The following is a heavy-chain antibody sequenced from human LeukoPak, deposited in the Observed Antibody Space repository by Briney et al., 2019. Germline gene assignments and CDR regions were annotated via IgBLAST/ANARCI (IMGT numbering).Heavy chain of an antibody. Sequence: ASVNVSCKTLGYTFITSSIYWVRQAPGQRLEWLGWITVASGNTRYSENLQGRVTLTRDTSANTAYMELRNLKSEDTAVYYCVGGSLGFWGQGTLVTVSP. J-gene: IGHJ4*02. CDR2: ITVASGNT. CDR1: GYTFITSS. V-gene: IGHV1-3*01. CDR3: VGGSLGF.